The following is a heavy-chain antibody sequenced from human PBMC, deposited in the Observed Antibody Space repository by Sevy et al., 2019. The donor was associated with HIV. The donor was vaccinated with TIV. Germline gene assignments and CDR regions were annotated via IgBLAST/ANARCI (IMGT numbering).Heavy chain of an antibody. CDR1: GYTFTSYA. Sequence: ASVKVSCKASGYTFTSYAMNWVRQAPGQGLEWMGWINTNTGNPTYAQGFTGRFVFSLDTSVSTAYMQISSLKGEDTAVYYCASDWWGIAAPSLLSRGMDVWGQGTTVTVSS. J-gene: IGHJ6*02. CDR2: INTNTGNP. D-gene: IGHD6-13*01. V-gene: IGHV7-4-1*02. CDR3: ASDWWGIAAPSLLSRGMDV.